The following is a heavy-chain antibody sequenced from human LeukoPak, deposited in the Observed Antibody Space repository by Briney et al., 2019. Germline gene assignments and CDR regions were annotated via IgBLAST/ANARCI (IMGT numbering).Heavy chain of an antibody. Sequence: SETLSLTCTVSGYSISSAYYWGWIRQPPGKGLEWIGSIYHSGSTYYNPSLKSRVTISVDTSKNQFSLKLSSVTAADTAVYYCAREKPDAFDIWGQGTMVTVSS. J-gene: IGHJ3*02. CDR2: IYHSGST. CDR3: AREKPDAFDI. CDR1: GYSISSAYY. V-gene: IGHV4-38-2*02.